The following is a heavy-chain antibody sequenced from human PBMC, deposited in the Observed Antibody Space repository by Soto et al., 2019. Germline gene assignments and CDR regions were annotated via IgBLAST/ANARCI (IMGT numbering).Heavy chain of an antibody. Sequence: EVQLLESGGGLVQPGGSLRLSCAASGFTFSSYAMSWVRQAPGKGLEWVSAISGSGGSTYYADSVKGRFTISRDNSKNTLDLQMNSLRAEDTAVYYCASGSLGYCSGGSCYGHGPYGMDVWGQGTTVTVSS. J-gene: IGHJ6*02. D-gene: IGHD2-15*01. CDR3: ASGSLGYCSGGSCYGHGPYGMDV. V-gene: IGHV3-23*01. CDR1: GFTFSSYA. CDR2: ISGSGGST.